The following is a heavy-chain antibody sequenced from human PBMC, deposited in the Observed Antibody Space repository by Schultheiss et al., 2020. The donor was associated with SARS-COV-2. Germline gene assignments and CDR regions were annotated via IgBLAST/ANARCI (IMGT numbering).Heavy chain of an antibody. V-gene: IGHV3-9*01. J-gene: IGHJ4*02. CDR2: ISWNSGSI. CDR1: GFTFSSYA. D-gene: IGHD6-13*01. Sequence: SLKISCAASGFTFSSYAMHWVRQAPGKGLEWVSGISWNSGSIGYADSVKGRFTISRDNSKNTLYLQMNSLRAEDTAVYYCARGGSSSWPTYYFDYWGQGTLVTVSS. CDR3: ARGGSSSWPTYYFDY.